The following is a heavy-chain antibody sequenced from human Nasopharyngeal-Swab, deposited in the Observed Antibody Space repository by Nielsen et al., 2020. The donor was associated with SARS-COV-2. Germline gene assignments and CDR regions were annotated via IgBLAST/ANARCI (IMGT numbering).Heavy chain of an antibody. Sequence: GGSLRLSCAASGFTFRSYDMHWVRQGTGKGLEWVSAIGNAGDTYYPGSVKGRFTISGENAKNSLYLQMNSLRAEDTAVYYCARARYWLAASGPFFDYWGQGTLVTVSS. CDR2: IGNAGDT. CDR3: ARARYWLAASGPFFDY. CDR1: GFTFRSYD. D-gene: IGHD6-13*01. V-gene: IGHV3-13*01. J-gene: IGHJ4*02.